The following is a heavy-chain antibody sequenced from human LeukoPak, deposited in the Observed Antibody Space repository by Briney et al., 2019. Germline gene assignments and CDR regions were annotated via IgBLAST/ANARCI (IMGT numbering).Heavy chain of an antibody. CDR3: AKDLSGAFDI. Sequence: ETLSLTCAVYGGSFSGYYWSWIRQPPGKGLEWVSAISGSGGSTYYADSVKGRFTISKDISKNTLYLQMNSLRAEDTAVYYCAKDLSGAFDIWGQGTMVTVSS. CDR2: ISGSGGST. V-gene: IGHV3-23*01. CDR1: GGSFSGYY. J-gene: IGHJ3*02.